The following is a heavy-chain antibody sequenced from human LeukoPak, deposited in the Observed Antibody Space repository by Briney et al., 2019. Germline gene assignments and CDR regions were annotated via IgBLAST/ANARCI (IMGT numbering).Heavy chain of an antibody. D-gene: IGHD3-22*01. Sequence: PGRSLRLSCAASGFTFSSYAMHWVRQAPGKGLEWVAVISYDGSNKYYADSVKGRFTISRDNSKNTLYLQMNSLRAEDTAVYYCARDGTYYYDSSGPCDYWGQGTLVTVSS. J-gene: IGHJ4*02. CDR3: ARDGTYYYDSSGPCDY. CDR2: ISYDGSNK. CDR1: GFTFSSYA. V-gene: IGHV3-30-3*01.